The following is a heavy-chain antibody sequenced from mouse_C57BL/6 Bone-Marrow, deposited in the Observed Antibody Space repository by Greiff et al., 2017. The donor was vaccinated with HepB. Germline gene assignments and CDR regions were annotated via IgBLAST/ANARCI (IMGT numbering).Heavy chain of an antibody. CDR1: GYSFTGYY. V-gene: IGHV1-42*01. CDR2: INPSTGGT. J-gene: IGHJ2*01. D-gene: IGHD1-1*01. CDR3: ANYGSSFAY. Sequence: VQLQQSGPELVKPGASVKISCKASGYSFTGYYMNWVKQSPEKSLEWIGEINPSTGGTTYNQKFKAKATLTVDKSSSTAYMQLKSLTSEDSAVYYCANYGSSFAYWGQGTTLTVSS.